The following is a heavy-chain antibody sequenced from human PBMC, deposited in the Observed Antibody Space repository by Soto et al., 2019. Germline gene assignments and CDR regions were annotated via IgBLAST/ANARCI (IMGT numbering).Heavy chain of an antibody. CDR2: IHYRSKWFH. CDR1: GDSVSSNGAC. CDR3: ARVHCSAGTCLDGLDF. D-gene: IGHD2-15*01. V-gene: IGHV6-1*01. Sequence: RSQTLSLTCVISGDSVSSNGACWNWIRQSPSRGLQWLGRIHYRSKWFHDYAASVESRMAINPDTSGNQFSLQLNYVTPEDTAVYYCARVHCSAGTCLDGLDFWGQGTTVTVS. J-gene: IGHJ6*02.